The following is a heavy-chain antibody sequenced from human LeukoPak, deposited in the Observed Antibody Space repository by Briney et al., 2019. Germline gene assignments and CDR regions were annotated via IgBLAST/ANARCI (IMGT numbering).Heavy chain of an antibody. CDR2: ISSSSSYI. J-gene: IGHJ4*02. V-gene: IGHV3-21*01. D-gene: IGHD1-26*01. CDR3: ARDSIVGDPFDY. CDR1: GFTFSSYS. Sequence: GGSLRLSCAASGFTFSSYSMNWVRQAPGKGLEWVSSISSSSSYIYYADSVKGRFTISRDNAKNSLYLQMNSLRAEDTAVYYCARDSIVGDPFDYWGQGTLVSVSS.